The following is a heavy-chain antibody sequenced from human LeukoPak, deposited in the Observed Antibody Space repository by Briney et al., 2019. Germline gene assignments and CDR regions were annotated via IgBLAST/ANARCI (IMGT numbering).Heavy chain of an antibody. Sequence: GGSLRLSCAASGFTFSSYGMHWVRQAPGKGLEWVAFIRYDGSNKYYADSVKGRFTISRDNSKNTLYLQMNSLRAEDTAVYYCAQIFGVVKTSFDYWGQGTLVTVSS. V-gene: IGHV3-30*02. CDR2: IRYDGSNK. D-gene: IGHD3-3*01. J-gene: IGHJ4*02. CDR3: AQIFGVVKTSFDY. CDR1: GFTFSSYG.